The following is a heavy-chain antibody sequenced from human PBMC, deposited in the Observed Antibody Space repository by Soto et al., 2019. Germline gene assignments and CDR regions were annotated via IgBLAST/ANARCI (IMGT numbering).Heavy chain of an antibody. J-gene: IGHJ3*02. CDR3: ARGNKYYDFWSGYSPDAFDI. Sequence: SVKVSCKASGGTFSSYAISWVRQAPGQGLEWMGGIIPIFGTANYAQKFQGRVTITADESTSTAYMELSSLRSEDTAVYYCARGNKYYDFWSGYSPDAFDIWGQGTMVTVS. D-gene: IGHD3-3*01. CDR2: IIPIFGTA. V-gene: IGHV1-69*13. CDR1: GGTFSSYA.